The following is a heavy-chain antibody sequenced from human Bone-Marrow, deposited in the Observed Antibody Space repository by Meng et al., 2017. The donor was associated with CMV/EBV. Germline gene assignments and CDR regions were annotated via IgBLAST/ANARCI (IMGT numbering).Heavy chain of an antibody. J-gene: IGHJ4*02. V-gene: IGHV3-7*01. Sequence: GESLKISCVASGFTFSSYWMTWVRQAPGKGLEWVANIKRDGSEKYYVGSVRGRFTISRDNAKNSLYLRMNSLRAEDTAVYYCARRSSSFDYWGQGTLVTGSS. CDR3: ARRSSSFDY. CDR1: GFTFSSYW. CDR2: IKRDGSEK. D-gene: IGHD6-6*01.